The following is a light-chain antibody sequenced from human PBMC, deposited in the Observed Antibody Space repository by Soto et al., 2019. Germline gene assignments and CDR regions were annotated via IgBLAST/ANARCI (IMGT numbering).Light chain of an antibody. Sequence: QSALTQPASVSGSPGQSISISCTGSSSDVGGYNYVSWYQHHPGKAPKLMIYDVNNRPSGVSNRFSGSRSGNTASLTISGRQAEDEADYYCSSYTSSSTVVFGGGTKLTVL. CDR2: DVN. CDR3: SSYTSSSTVV. CDR1: SSDVGGYNY. V-gene: IGLV2-14*03. J-gene: IGLJ2*01.